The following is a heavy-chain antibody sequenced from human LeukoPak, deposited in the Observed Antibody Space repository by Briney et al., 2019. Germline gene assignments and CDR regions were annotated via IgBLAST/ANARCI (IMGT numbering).Heavy chain of an antibody. CDR3: ARLMYYDILTGYYPGDY. D-gene: IGHD3-9*01. CDR1: RYTLTGYY. J-gene: IGHJ4*02. V-gene: IGHV1-2*02. CDR2: INPNSGGT. Sequence: ASVKDSCKASRYTLTGYYMHWVRQAPGQGLEWMGWINPNSGGTNYAQKFQGRVPMTRDTSISTAYMELRRLRSDETAEYYCARLMYYDILTGYYPGDYWGQGTLVTVSS.